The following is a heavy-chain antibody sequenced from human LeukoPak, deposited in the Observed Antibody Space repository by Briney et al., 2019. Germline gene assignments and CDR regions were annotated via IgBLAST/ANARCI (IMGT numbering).Heavy chain of an antibody. J-gene: IGHJ6*02. CDR2: IKQDGSEK. CDR1: GFTFSSYW. CDR3: ARDTLFGVIIGPRMDV. Sequence: NPGGSLRLSCAASGFTFSSYWMSWVRQVPGMGLEWVAIIKQDGSEKYYLDSLMGRFTISRDNAKSSLSLHMNSLRAEDTAVYYCARDTLFGVIIGPRMDVWGQGTTVTVSS. D-gene: IGHD3-3*01. V-gene: IGHV3-7*01.